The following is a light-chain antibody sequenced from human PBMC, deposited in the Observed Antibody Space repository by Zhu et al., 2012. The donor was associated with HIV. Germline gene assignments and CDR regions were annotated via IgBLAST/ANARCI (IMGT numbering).Light chain of an antibody. V-gene: IGKV1-5*03. J-gene: IGKJ2*01. Sequence: DIQMTQSPSTLSASLGDKITMTCRASQSIDNWLAWYQQKPGRPPKLLIYKASILEIGVPSRFSGSASGTEFTLTINSLQPDDLGIYYCQQYNTYPTFGKGTKLEI. CDR3: QQYNTYPT. CDR2: KAS. CDR1: QSIDNW.